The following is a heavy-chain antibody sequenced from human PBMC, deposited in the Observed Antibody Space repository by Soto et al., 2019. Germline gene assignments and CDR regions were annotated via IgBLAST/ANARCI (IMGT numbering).Heavy chain of an antibody. Sequence: GVSLKISCKGSGYSFTSYWISWVRQMPGKGLEWMGRIDPSDSYTNYSPSFQGHVTISADKSISTAYLQWSSLKASDTAMYYCARLEGDFWSGYRTSYYYYGMDVWGQGTTVTVSS. D-gene: IGHD3-3*01. CDR1: GYSFTSYW. V-gene: IGHV5-10-1*01. CDR2: IDPSDSYT. CDR3: ARLEGDFWSGYRTSYYYYGMDV. J-gene: IGHJ6*02.